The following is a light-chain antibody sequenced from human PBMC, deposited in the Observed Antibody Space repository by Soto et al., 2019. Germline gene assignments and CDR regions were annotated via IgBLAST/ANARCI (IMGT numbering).Light chain of an antibody. CDR1: SSNIGAGYN. CDR3: QSYDTSPSVV. V-gene: IGLV1-40*01. CDR2: ANS. Sequence: QSVLTQPPSVSGAPGQRVTISCTGTSSNIGAGYNVHWFQQLPGTAPKLLIYANSNRPSGVPDRFSGSKSGTSASLAITGLQAEDEADYYCQSYDTSPSVVLGGGTKLTVL. J-gene: IGLJ2*01.